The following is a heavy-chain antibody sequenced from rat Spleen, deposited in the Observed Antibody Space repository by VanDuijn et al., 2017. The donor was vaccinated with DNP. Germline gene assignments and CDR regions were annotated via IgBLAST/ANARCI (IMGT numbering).Heavy chain of an antibody. V-gene: IGHV5-22*01. D-gene: IGHD4-3*01. CDR1: GFTFSAYY. Sequence: EVQLVESGGGLVQPGRSLKLSCAASGFTFSAYYMAWVRQALAKGLEWVAYIGSPAYAPYYTDSVKGRFAISRDNAKSTLYLQMNSLRSEDMATYYCVRWNSGHFDYWGQGVMVTVSS. CDR2: IGSPAYAP. CDR3: VRWNSGHFDY. J-gene: IGHJ2*01.